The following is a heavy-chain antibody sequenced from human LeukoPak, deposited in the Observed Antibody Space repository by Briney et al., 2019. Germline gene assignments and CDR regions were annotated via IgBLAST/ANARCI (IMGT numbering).Heavy chain of an antibody. CDR2: INPKNGAT. D-gene: IGHD4-17*01. Sequence: ASVKVSCKPSGYTFTGFYIHWVRQAPGQGLQWMGWINPKNGATKYSQNFRGRVTMTRDTSIDTAYMELSSLTSDDTAIYYCARPTHRFTVTTAIDYWGQGTLVTVSS. V-gene: IGHV1-2*02. CDR1: GYTFTGFY. CDR3: ARPTHRFTVTTAIDY. J-gene: IGHJ4*02.